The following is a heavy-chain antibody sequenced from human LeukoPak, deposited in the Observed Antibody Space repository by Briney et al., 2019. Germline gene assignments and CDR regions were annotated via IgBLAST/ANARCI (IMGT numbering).Heavy chain of an antibody. D-gene: IGHD1-26*01. CDR1: GFIFSSYG. CDR2: IRYDGSNK. V-gene: IGHV3-30*02. CDR3: AKGIYGGTYGDY. J-gene: IGHJ4*02. Sequence: GGSLRLSCVASGFIFSSYGTHWVRQAPGKGLEWVAFIRYDGSNKYYADSVKGRFTISRDNSKNTLYLQMNSLRAEDTAIYYCAKGIYGGTYGDYWGQGTLVTVSS.